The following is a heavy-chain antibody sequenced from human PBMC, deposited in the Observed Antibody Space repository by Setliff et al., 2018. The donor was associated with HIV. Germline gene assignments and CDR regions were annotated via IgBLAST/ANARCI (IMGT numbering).Heavy chain of an antibody. V-gene: IGHV4-61*01. J-gene: IGHJ5*02. CDR1: GYSISSGYY. Sequence: TLSLTCAVSGYSISSGYYWSWIRQPPGKGLEWIGYIFYSGSSNYNPSLKSRVTMSVDTSKNQFSLNLTSVTAADTAVYYCARDRGSYNFWSGLARGDNWFDPWGQGTLVTVSS. CDR3: ARDRGSYNFWSGLARGDNWFDP. D-gene: IGHD3-3*01. CDR2: IFYSGSS.